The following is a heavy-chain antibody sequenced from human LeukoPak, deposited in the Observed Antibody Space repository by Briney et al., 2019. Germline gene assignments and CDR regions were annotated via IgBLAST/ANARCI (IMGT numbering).Heavy chain of an antibody. CDR3: ARDLHYYVAVDV. Sequence: GGSLRLSCEASGFTFSAYAMTWVRQAPGKGLEWVSSIGSDNKPHYSESVKGRFAISRDNSKNTLFLQLHNLRVEDTALYYCARDLHYYVAVDVWGQGTTVTVSS. J-gene: IGHJ6*02. V-gene: IGHV3-23*01. D-gene: IGHD3-10*02. CDR2: IGSDNKP. CDR1: GFTFSAYA.